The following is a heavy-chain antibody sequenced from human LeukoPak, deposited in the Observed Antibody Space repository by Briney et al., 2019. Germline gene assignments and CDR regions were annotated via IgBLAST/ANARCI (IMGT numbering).Heavy chain of an antibody. V-gene: IGHV4-59*01. CDR3: ARSRGYSGYAYGAFDI. CDR1: GVSINNYY. D-gene: IGHD5-12*01. CDR2: VYYSGST. J-gene: IGHJ3*02. Sequence: SGTLSLTCSVSGVSINNYYWSWIREPPGRGLEWIGYVYYSGSTNYNPSLKSRVTISVDTSKNQFSLKLSSVTAADTAVYYCARSRGYSGYAYGAFDIWGQGTMVTVSS.